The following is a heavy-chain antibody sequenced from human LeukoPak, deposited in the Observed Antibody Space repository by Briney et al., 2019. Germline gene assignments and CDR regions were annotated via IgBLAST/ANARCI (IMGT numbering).Heavy chain of an antibody. V-gene: IGHV1-69*13. CDR2: IIPIFDTA. CDR1: GGTFSSYA. J-gene: IGHJ6*03. Sequence: ASVKVSCKASGGTFSSYAISWVRQAPGQGLEWMGGIIPIFDTANYAQKFQGRVTITADESTSTAYMELSSLRSEDTAVYYCARGEIVVVPAGPYYYYYMDVWGKGTTVTVSS. CDR3: ARGEIVVVPAGPYYYYYMDV. D-gene: IGHD2-2*01.